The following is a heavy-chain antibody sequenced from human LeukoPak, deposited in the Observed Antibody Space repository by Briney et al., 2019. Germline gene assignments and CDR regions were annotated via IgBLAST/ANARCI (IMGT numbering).Heavy chain of an antibody. V-gene: IGHV4-4*07. CDR2: IYASGST. CDR1: GGSISSYY. D-gene: IGHD3-22*01. J-gene: IGHJ5*01. Sequence: SETLSLTCTVSGGSISSYYLSWIRQPAGKGLEWIGRIYASGSTNYNPSLKSRVTMSVDTSKNQFSLKLSSVTAADTAVYYCARGNYYHSSGYLNWFDSWGQGTLVTVSS. CDR3: ARGNYYHSSGYLNWFDS.